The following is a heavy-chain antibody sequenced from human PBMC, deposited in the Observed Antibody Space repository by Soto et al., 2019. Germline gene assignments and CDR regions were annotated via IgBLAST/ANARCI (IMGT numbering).Heavy chain of an antibody. J-gene: IGHJ4*02. CDR1: GFTFSSYA. CDR2: ISGSGGST. CDR3: AKDRSLTMVRGVIGAYDY. D-gene: IGHD3-10*01. Sequence: GGSLRLSCAASGFTFSSYAMSWVRQAPGKGLEWVSAISGSGGSTYYADSVKGRFTISRDNSKNTLYLQMNSLRAEDTAVYYCAKDRSLTMVRGVIGAYDYWGQGTLVTVSS. V-gene: IGHV3-23*01.